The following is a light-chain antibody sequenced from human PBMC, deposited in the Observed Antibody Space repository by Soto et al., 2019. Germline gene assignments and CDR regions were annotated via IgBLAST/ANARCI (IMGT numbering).Light chain of an antibody. CDR2: WAS. CDR3: HQYYSAPWT. Sequence: DIVMTQSPDSLAVSLGERATINCKSSQSVFYSSNDKNFLTWYQQKPGQPPKLLIYWASTRESGVPDRFSGSGSGTDFTLTISRLQAEDVAVYYCHQYYSAPWTFGQGTKVEIK. CDR1: QSVFYSSNDKNF. J-gene: IGKJ1*01. V-gene: IGKV4-1*01.